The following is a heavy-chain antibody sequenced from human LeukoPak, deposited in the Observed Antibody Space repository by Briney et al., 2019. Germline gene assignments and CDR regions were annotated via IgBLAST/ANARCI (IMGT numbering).Heavy chain of an antibody. CDR2: IYYSGST. D-gene: IGHD6-19*01. CDR1: GGSISSSSYY. CDR3: ARVGSSGWYYFDY. V-gene: IGHV4-39*07. Sequence: SETLSLTCTVSGGSISSSSYYWGWIRQPPGKGLEWIGSIYYSGSTYYNPSLKSRVTMSVDTSKNQFSLRLSSVTAADTAVYYCARVGSSGWYYFDYWGQGTLVTVSS. J-gene: IGHJ4*02.